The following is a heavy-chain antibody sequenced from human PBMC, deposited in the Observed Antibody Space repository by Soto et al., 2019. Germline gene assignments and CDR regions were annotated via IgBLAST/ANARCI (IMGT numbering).Heavy chain of an antibody. V-gene: IGHV4-59*08. CDR1: GGSISSYY. J-gene: IGHJ5*02. CDR3: ARSSSWYLRWFDP. CDR2: IYYSGST. Sequence: SETLSLTCTVSGGSISSYYWSWIRQPPGKGLEWIGYIYYSGSTNYNPSLKSRVTISVDTSKNQFSLKLSSVTAADTAVYYCARSSSWYLRWFDPWGQGTLVTVSS. D-gene: IGHD6-13*01.